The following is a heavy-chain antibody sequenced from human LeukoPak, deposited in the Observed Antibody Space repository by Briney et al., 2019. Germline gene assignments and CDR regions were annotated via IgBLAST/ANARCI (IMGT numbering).Heavy chain of an antibody. D-gene: IGHD3/OR15-3a*01. J-gene: IGHJ4*02. V-gene: IGHV4-39*01. CDR1: GFTFSSYAMH. Sequence: PGGSLRLSCAASGFTFSSYAMHWVRQAPGKGLEWIGSIYYSGNTYYNASLQSQVSISIDTSKNQFSLRLTSVTAADTAVYYCARQTGSGLFILPGGQGTLVTVSS. CDR3: ARQTGSGLFILP. CDR2: IYYSGNT.